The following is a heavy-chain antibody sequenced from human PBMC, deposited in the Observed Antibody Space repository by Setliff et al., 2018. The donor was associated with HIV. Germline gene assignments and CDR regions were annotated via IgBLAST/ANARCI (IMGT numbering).Heavy chain of an antibody. V-gene: IGHV4-34*01. CDR2: INHNGLT. Sequence: PSETLSLTCAVYGGSFNGHYWAWIRQSPGKGLEWIGEINHNGLTTYNPSLKSRVTISVDTSKNQFSLKLSSVTAADTAVYYCARGRISSGVSSSWGFDYWGQGTLVTVSS. CDR3: ARGRISSGVSSSWGFDY. D-gene: IGHD6-13*01. CDR1: GGSFNGHY. J-gene: IGHJ4*02.